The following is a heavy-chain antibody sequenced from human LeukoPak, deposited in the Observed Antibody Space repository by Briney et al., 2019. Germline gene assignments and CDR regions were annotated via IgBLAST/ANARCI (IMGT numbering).Heavy chain of an antibody. CDR2: MNPNSGNT. CDR1: GYTFTSYD. V-gene: IGHV1-8*01. D-gene: IGHD3-3*01. J-gene: IGHJ6*03. CDR3: ARDRGRIFGDYYYYMDV. Sequence: GASVKVSCKASGYTFTSYDINWVRQATGQGLEWMGWMNPNSGNTGYAQKFQGRVTMTRNTSISTAYMELSSLRSEDTAVYYCARDRGRIFGDYYYYMDVWGKGTTVTVSS.